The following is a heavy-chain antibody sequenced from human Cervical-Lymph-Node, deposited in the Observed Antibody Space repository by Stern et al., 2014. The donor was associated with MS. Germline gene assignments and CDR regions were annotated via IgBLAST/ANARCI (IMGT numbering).Heavy chain of an antibody. CDR2: ISTNTGHP. J-gene: IGHJ4*02. CDR1: GYTFTKYA. Sequence: VQLVQSGSELRKPGASVKVSCKASGYTFTKYAMNWLRQAPGQRLEWMGWISTNTGHPTYAQGFTGRFVFSLDTSVNTTYLQITGLKAEDTAVYYCARNQDFWSGPLDYWGQGTLVTVSS. D-gene: IGHD3-3*01. CDR3: ARNQDFWSGPLDY. V-gene: IGHV7-4-1*02.